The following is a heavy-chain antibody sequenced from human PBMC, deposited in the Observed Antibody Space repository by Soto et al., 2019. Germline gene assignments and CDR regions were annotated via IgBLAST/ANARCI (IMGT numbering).Heavy chain of an antibody. D-gene: IGHD3-9*01. V-gene: IGHV3-23*01. CDR2: ISSGGSST. CDR3: AIPPPYDIPLARTY. Sequence: PGGSLRLSCAASAFTFSKYAMSWVRQAPGKGLEWVSAISSGGSSTYYADSVKGRFTIARDNSKNTLYLPMNNLRAEDTAVYYCAIPPPYDIPLARTYWGQGTLVTVSS. J-gene: IGHJ4*02. CDR1: AFTFSKYA.